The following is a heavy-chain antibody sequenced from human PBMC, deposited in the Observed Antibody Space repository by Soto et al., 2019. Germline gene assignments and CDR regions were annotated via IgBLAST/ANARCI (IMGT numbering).Heavy chain of an antibody. Sequence: GGSLRLSCAASGFTFSSYAMSWVRQAPGKGLEWVSAISGSGGSTYYADSVKGRFTISRDNSKNTLYLQMNSLRAEDTAVYYCAKYYSNYYYYYGMDVWGQGTTVTVSS. D-gene: IGHD4-4*01. V-gene: IGHV3-23*01. CDR3: AKYYSNYYYYYGMDV. CDR2: ISGSGGST. CDR1: GFTFSSYA. J-gene: IGHJ6*02.